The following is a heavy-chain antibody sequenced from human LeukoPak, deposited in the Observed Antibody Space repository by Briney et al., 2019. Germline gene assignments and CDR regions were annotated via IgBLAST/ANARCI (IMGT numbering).Heavy chain of an antibody. V-gene: IGHV1-18*03. CDR3: AREGRLAAACYYYYGMDV. CDR1: GYTFTSYG. D-gene: IGHD6-13*01. Sequence: ASVKVSCKASGYTFTSYGISWVRQAPGQGLEWMGWISAYNGNTNYTQKLQGRVTMITDTSTSTAYMELRSLRSDDMAVYDCAREGRLAAACYYYYGMDVWGQGTTVTVSS. CDR2: ISAYNGNT. J-gene: IGHJ6*02.